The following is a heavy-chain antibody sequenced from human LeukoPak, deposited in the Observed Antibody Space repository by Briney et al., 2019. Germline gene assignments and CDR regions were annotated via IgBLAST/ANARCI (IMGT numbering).Heavy chain of an antibody. CDR3: AKPYLHSMVWGYYYYGMDV. Sequence: GGSLRLSCAASGFTFSSYGMHWVRQAPGKGLEWVAVISYDGSNKYYADSVKGRFTISRDNSKNTLYLQMNSLRAEDTAVYYCAKPYLHSMVWGYYYYGMDVWGKGTTVTVSS. CDR2: ISYDGSNK. CDR1: GFTFSSYG. V-gene: IGHV3-30*18. D-gene: IGHD3-10*01. J-gene: IGHJ6*04.